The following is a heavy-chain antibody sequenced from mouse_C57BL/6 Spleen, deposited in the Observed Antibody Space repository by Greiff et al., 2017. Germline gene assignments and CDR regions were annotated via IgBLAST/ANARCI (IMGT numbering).Heavy chain of an antibody. CDR3: ARAYYDSSFYYFDY. D-gene: IGHD1-1*01. V-gene: IGHV5-4*01. CDR1: GFTFSSYA. J-gene: IGHJ2*01. CDR2: ISDGGSYT. Sequence: EVQLVESGGGLVKPGGSLNLSCAASGFTFSSYAMSWVRQTPEKRLEWVATISDGGSYTYYPDNVKGRFTISRDNAKNNLYLQMSHLKSEDTAMYYCARAYYDSSFYYFDYWGQGTTLTVSS.